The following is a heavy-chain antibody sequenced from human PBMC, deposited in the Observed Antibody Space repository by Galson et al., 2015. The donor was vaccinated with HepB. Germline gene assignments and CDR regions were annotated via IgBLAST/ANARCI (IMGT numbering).Heavy chain of an antibody. CDR2: ISCDGTST. Sequence: SLRLSCAASGFTFNNYGIHWVRQAPGKGLEWVAVISCDGTSTYYADSVEGRFTISRDNSKNTLYLQMNSLRPEDTAIYYCAKGGYYDFWSADDSWGLGVLVTVSS. CDR3: AKGGYYDFWSADDS. D-gene: IGHD3-3*01. J-gene: IGHJ4*02. V-gene: IGHV3-30*18. CDR1: GFTFNNYG.